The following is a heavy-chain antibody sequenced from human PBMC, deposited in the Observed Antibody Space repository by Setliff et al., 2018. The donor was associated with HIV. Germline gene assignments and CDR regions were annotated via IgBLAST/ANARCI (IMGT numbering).Heavy chain of an antibody. V-gene: IGHV3-48*03. CDR2: ISSSGSTI. Sequence: AGGSLRLSCAASGFTFSSYEMNWVRQAPGKGLEWVSYISSSGSTIYYADSVKGRFTISRGNGMKSLYLQINGLRAEDTAIYYCVRDPTVPSPDYFDYWGQGTLVTVSS. J-gene: IGHJ4*02. CDR3: VRDPTVPSPDYFDY. CDR1: GFTFSSYE. D-gene: IGHD4-4*01.